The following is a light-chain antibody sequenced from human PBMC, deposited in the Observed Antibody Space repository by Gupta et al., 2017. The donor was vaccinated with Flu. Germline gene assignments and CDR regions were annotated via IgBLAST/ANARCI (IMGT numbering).Light chain of an antibody. CDR2: KAT. CDR1: QSISHW. V-gene: IGKV1-5*03. J-gene: IGKJ1*01. CDR3: QEYNFPPWT. Sequence: DIQMTQSASTLSASVGDRVTITCRASQSISHWLAWYQQKPGKAPKLLIYKATNLASGAPARFSGSGSGTEFTLTISSLQPDDSATYYCQEYNFPPWTFGRGTKVEVK.